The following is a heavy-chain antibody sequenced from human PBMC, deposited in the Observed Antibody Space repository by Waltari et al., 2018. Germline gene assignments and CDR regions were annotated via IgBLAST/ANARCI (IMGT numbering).Heavy chain of an antibody. J-gene: IGHJ4*02. CDR2: IHKDGSEK. Sequence: EVHLVESGGGLVQPGGSLRLSCAASGFTLTDYWMSWVGQAPGKGPEWVANIHKDGSEKNYVDYVKGRFTISRDNAKDSVYLQMNSLRADDTAMYYCVRDHWGPDYWGQGTLVTVSS. V-gene: IGHV3-7*01. CDR1: GFTLTDYW. D-gene: IGHD7-27*01. CDR3: VRDHWGPDY.